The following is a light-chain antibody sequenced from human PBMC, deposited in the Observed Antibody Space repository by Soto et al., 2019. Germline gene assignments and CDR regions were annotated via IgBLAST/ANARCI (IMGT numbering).Light chain of an antibody. V-gene: IGKV3-11*01. CDR2: DAS. CDR3: QHRDT. Sequence: IVLTQSPATLSLSPGQRATLSCRASQSVGSYLAWYQQKPGQAPRLLINDASNRATGIPARFSGSGSGTDFTLTISSLEPEDFAIYYCQHRDTFGQGTKLEIK. CDR1: QSVGSY. J-gene: IGKJ2*01.